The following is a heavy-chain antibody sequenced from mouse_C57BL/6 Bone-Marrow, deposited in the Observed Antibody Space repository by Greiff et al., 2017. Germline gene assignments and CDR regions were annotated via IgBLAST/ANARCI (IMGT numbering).Heavy chain of an antibody. CDR2: IHPTSGST. CDR3: AGPRPWFAY. Sequence: QVQLQQPGAELVKPGASVKLSCKASGYTFTSYWLHWVKQRPGQGLEWIGIIHPTSGSTNYNEKFKSKATLTVDKSSSTAYMQLSSLASEDSAVYYCAGPRPWFAYWGQGTLVTVSS. V-gene: IGHV1-64*01. J-gene: IGHJ3*01. CDR1: GYTFTSYW.